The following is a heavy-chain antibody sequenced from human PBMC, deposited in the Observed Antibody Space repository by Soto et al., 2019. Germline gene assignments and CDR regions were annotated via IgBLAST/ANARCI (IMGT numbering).Heavy chain of an antibody. J-gene: IGHJ5*02. V-gene: IGHV5-10-1*03. CDR2: IDPSDSYT. CDR1: GYSFTSYW. CDR3: ARRGGFERRSYDFWSGYYTVYNWFDP. D-gene: IGHD3-3*01. Sequence: EVQLVQSGAEVKKPGESLRISCKGSGYSFTSYWISWVRQMPGKGLEWMGRIDPSDSYTNYSPSFQGHVTISADKSISTAYLQWSSLKASDTAMYYCARRGGFERRSYDFWSGYYTVYNWFDPWGQGTLVTVSS.